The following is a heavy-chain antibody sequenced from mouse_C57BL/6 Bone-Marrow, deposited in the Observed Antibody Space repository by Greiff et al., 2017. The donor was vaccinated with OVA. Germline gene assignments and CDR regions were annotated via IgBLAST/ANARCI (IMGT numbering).Heavy chain of an antibody. CDR1: GYTFTDYY. CDR3: VWDYDVDY. V-gene: IGHV1-26*01. D-gene: IGHD2-4*01. J-gene: IGHJ2*01. CDR2: INPNNGGT. Sequence: VQLQQSGPELVKPGASVKISCKASGYTFTDYYMNWVKQSHGKSLEWIGDINPNNGGTSYNQKFKGKATLTVDKSSSTAYMELRSLTSEDSAVYYCVWDYDVDYWAQGTTLTVSS.